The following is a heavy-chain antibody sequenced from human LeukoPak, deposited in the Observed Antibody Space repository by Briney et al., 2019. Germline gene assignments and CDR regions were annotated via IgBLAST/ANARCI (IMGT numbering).Heavy chain of an antibody. CDR3: ARDRQGPSGSFDY. V-gene: IGHV4-61*01. CDR2: IYYSGST. Sequence: SETLSLTCTVSGGSISSSSYYWGWIRQPPGKGLEWIGYIYYSGSTNYNPSLKSRVTISVDTSKNQFSLKLSSVTAADTAVYYCARDRQGPSGSFDYWGQGTLVTVSS. J-gene: IGHJ4*02. CDR1: GGSISSSSYY. D-gene: IGHD1-26*01.